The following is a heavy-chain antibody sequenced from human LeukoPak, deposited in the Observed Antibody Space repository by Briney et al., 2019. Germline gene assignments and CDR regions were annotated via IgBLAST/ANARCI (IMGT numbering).Heavy chain of an antibody. CDR2: IGTAGGT. J-gene: IGHJ4*02. Sequence: GGSLRLSCAASGFTFSSYDMHWVRQATGKGLEWVSAIGTAGGTYYPGSVKGRFTISRENAKNSLYLQMSSLRAGDTAVYYCARVKYYYDSSGYYPAYYFDYWGQGTLVTVSS. CDR1: GFTFSSYD. CDR3: ARVKYYYDSSGYYPAYYFDY. V-gene: IGHV3-13*01. D-gene: IGHD3-22*01.